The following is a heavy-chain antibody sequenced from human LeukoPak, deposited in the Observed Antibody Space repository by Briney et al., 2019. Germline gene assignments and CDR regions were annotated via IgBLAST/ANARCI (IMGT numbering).Heavy chain of an antibody. V-gene: IGHV1-18*01. Sequence: ASVKVSCKASGYTLTSYGISWVRQAPGQGLEWMGWISAYNGNTNYAQKLQGRVTMTTETSTSTAYMELRSLRSDDTAVYYCARALSRGYSGYDYGLGYWGQGTLVTVSS. D-gene: IGHD5-12*01. CDR2: ISAYNGNT. CDR1: GYTLTSYG. CDR3: ARALSRGYSGYDYGLGY. J-gene: IGHJ4*02.